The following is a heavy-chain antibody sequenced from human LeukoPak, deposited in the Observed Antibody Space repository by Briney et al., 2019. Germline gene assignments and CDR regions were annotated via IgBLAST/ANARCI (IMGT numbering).Heavy chain of an antibody. CDR1: GFTLSSYA. CDR2: ISVSGNT. CDR3: AKTSSGWYSLFDY. D-gene: IGHD6-19*01. V-gene: IGHV3-23*01. Sequence: GGSLRLSCAASGFTLSSYAMSWVRQGPGKGLEWVSAISVSGNTYHADSVKGRFTISRDSSKNTLYLQMNSLRAEDTAVYYCAKTSSGWYSLFDYWGQGTLVTVSS. J-gene: IGHJ4*02.